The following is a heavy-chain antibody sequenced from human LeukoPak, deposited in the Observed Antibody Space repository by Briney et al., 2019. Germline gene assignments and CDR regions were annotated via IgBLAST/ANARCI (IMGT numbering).Heavy chain of an antibody. CDR3: ARDTGCSGGICYSFYEC. J-gene: IGHJ4*02. V-gene: IGHV3-7*01. CDR2: IKEDGSEK. Sequence: GGSLRLSCAASEFTFSSYWMTWVRQAPGKGLEWVANIKEDGSEKYYVDSVKGRFTISRDNAKNSLYLQMDSLRAEDTAVYYCARDTGCSGGICYSFYECWGQGTLVTVSS. D-gene: IGHD2-15*01. CDR1: EFTFSSYW.